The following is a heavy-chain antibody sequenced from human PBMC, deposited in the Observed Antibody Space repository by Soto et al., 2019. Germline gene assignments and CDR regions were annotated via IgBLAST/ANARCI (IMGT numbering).Heavy chain of an antibody. J-gene: IGHJ4*02. V-gene: IGHV1-2*02. Sequence: QVQLVQSGAEVKKPGASVRVSCKTSGFTFTGHYIHWVRQAPGQGLEWMGWINPNSGDTDYAQKFQGRVTMTRDTSISTAYMELSGLTSDDTAIFYCARDGYTSAPYLWGQGSLIIVSS. CDR1: GFTFTGHY. D-gene: IGHD5-12*01. CDR2: INPNSGDT. CDR3: ARDGYTSAPYL.